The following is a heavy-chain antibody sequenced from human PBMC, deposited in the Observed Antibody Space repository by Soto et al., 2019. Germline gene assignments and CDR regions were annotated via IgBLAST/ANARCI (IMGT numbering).Heavy chain of an antibody. CDR2: IYSGGST. Sequence: EVQLVETGGGLIQPGGSLRLSCAASGFTVSSNYMSWVRQAPGKGLEWVSVIYSGGSTYYADSVKGRFTISRDNSKNTLYLQMNSLRAEDTAVYYCARERYYDSSGQYKRGYYYYYGMDVWGQGTTVTVS. J-gene: IGHJ6*02. D-gene: IGHD3-22*01. CDR3: ARERYYDSSGQYKRGYYYYYGMDV. CDR1: GFTVSSNY. V-gene: IGHV3-53*02.